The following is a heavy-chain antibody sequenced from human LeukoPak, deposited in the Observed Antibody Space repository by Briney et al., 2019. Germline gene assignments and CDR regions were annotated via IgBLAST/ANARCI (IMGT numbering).Heavy chain of an antibody. CDR2: INAGSGNT. CDR1: GYTFSSYA. CDR3: ASGQYSSGWYLGNYYYGMDV. D-gene: IGHD6-19*01. Sequence: ASVKVYCKASGYTFSSYAMHWVRQAPGQRLEWMGWINAGSGNTKYSLKFQGRVTITRDTSASTAYMELSSLRSEDTAVYYCASGQYSSGWYLGNYYYGMDVWGKGTTVTVSS. V-gene: IGHV1-3*01. J-gene: IGHJ6*04.